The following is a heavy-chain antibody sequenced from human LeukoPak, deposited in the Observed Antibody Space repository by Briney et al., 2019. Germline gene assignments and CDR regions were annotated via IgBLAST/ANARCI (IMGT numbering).Heavy chain of an antibody. CDR1: GFNFSDSR. Sequence: PGGSLRLSCATSGFNFSDSRMTWVRPAPGKGLQWVANINRDGTEKHFLDSVEGRSTISGDNAKKSLYLLMNSLRPQDTAVYFCVMGDWYFESWGQGTLVTVSS. D-gene: IGHD2-21*01. CDR2: INRDGTEK. V-gene: IGHV3-7*04. CDR3: VMGDWYFES. J-gene: IGHJ4*02.